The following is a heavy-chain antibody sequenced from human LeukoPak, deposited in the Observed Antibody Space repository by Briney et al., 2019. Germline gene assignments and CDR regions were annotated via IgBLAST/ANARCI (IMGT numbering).Heavy chain of an antibody. CDR2: INPSGGST. Sequence: ASVKVSCKASGCTFTSYYMHWVRQAPGQGLEWMGIINPSGGSTSYAQKFQGRVTMTRDTSTSTVYMELSSLRSEDTAVYYCARVTVTTGVYDYWGQGTLVTVSS. CDR1: GCTFTSYY. D-gene: IGHD4-17*01. V-gene: IGHV1-46*01. CDR3: ARVTVTTGVYDY. J-gene: IGHJ4*02.